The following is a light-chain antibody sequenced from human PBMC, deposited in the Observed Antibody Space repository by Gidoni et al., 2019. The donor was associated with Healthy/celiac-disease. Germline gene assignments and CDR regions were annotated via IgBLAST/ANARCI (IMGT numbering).Light chain of an antibody. CDR2: WAS. CDR1: QTVLSSSNNKNY. Sequence: DIVMTQYPDSPALSLRERATINCKSSQTVLSSSNNKNYLAWYQQKPGQPPKLLIYWASTRESGVPDRFSGSGSGTDFTLTISSLQAEDFAVYYCQQYNSTPYTFGQGTKLEIK. J-gene: IGKJ2*01. V-gene: IGKV4-1*01. CDR3: QQYNSTPYT.